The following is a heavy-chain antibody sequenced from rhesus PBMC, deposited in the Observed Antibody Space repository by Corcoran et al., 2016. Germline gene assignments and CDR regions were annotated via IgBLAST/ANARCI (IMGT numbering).Heavy chain of an antibody. CDR3: ARTPIAVAGDY. J-gene: IGHJ4*01. CDR2: IYWDDDK. D-gene: IGHD6-37*01. CDR1: GFSLSTSGMG. V-gene: IGHV2-1*01. Sequence: QVTLKESGPALVKPTQTLTLTCTFAGFSLSTSGMGVGWIRQPPGKTLEGLAHIYWDDDKRYSTSLKSRLTISKDTSQNQVVLTMTNMDPVDTATYYCARTPIAVAGDYWGQGVLVTVSS.